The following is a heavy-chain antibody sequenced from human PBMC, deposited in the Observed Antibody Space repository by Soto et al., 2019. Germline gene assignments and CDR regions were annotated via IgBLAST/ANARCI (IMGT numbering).Heavy chain of an antibody. CDR1: GGSISSYY. J-gene: IGHJ6*03. Sequence: SETLSLTCTVSGGSISSYYWSWIRQPPGKGLEWIGYIYYSGSTNYNPSLKSRVTISVDTSKNQFSLKLSSVTAADTAVYYCARHFDSYGYYYYYYMDVWGKGTTVTVSS. D-gene: IGHD5-18*01. CDR3: ARHFDSYGYYYYYYMDV. V-gene: IGHV4-59*08. CDR2: IYYSGST.